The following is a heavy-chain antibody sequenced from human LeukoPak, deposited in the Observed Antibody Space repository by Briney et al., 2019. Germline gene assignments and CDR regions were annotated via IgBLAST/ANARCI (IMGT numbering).Heavy chain of an antibody. Sequence: GGSLRLFCAASGLPLSGHWMSWVRQAPGKGLEWVANINQGGSDKYYVDSVKGRFTISRDNANNLLYLQMNSLRGEDTAVYYCTRDRSRAEDDWGQGTLVTVSS. D-gene: IGHD1-14*01. CDR1: GLPLSGHW. V-gene: IGHV3-7*01. CDR3: TRDRSRAEDD. CDR2: INQGGSDK. J-gene: IGHJ4*02.